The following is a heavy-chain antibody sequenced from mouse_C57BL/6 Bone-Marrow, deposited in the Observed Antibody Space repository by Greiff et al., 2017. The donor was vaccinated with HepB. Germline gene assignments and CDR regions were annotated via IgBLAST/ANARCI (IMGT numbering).Heavy chain of an antibody. Sequence: EVMLVESGGGLVKPGGSLKLSCAASGFTFSSYAMSWVRQTPEKRLERVATISDGGSYTYYPDNVKGRFTISRDNAKNNLYLQMSHLKSEDTAMYYYARDGGTNMDYWGQGTTLTVSS. D-gene: IGHD3-3*01. J-gene: IGHJ2*01. CDR2: ISDGGSYT. V-gene: IGHV5-4*01. CDR3: ARDGGTNMDY. CDR1: GFTFSSYA.